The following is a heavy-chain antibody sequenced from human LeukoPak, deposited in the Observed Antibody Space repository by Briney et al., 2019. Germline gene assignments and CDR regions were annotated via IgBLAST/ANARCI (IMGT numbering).Heavy chain of an antibody. CDR2: INHSGST. Sequence: SETLSLTCAVYGGSCSGYYWSWIRQPPGKGLEWIGEINHSGSTNYNPSLKSRVTISVDTSKNQFSLKLSSVTAADTAVYYCASWGRWASIVPHWFDPWGQGTLVTVSS. V-gene: IGHV4-34*01. J-gene: IGHJ5*02. CDR3: ASWGRWASIVPHWFDP. CDR1: GGSCSGYY. D-gene: IGHD3-16*01.